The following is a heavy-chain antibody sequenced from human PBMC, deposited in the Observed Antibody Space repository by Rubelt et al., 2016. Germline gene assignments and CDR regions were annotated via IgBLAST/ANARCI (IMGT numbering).Heavy chain of an antibody. CDR1: GGSISSSNW. Sequence: QVQLQQWGAGLLKPSETLSLTCAVYGGSISSSNWWSWVRQPPGKGLEWIGEIYHSGSTNYNPSLKSRVTISVDKSKNQSSLKLKSVTAADTAVYYCARRRTVPQNWFDPRGQGTLVTVSS. D-gene: IGHD4-17*01. CDR2: IYHSGST. J-gene: IGHJ5*02. CDR3: ARRRTVPQNWFDP. V-gene: IGHV4-4*02.